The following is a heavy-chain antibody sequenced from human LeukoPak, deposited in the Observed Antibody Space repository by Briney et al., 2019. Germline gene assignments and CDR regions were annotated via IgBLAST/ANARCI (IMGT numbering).Heavy chain of an antibody. J-gene: IGHJ6*03. D-gene: IGHD3-22*01. V-gene: IGHV1-46*01. Sequence: ASVKVSCKASGYTFTSYYMHWVRQAPGQGLEWMGIINPSGGSTSYAQRFQGRFTISRDNSKNTLYLQMGSLRAEDMAVYYCARVHYYYDSSGYYYMDVWGKGTTVTVSS. CDR2: INPSGGST. CDR3: ARVHYYYDSSGYYYMDV. CDR1: GYTFTSYY.